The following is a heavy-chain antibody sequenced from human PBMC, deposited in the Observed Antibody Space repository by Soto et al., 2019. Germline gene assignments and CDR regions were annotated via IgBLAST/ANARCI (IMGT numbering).Heavy chain of an antibody. V-gene: IGHV1-18*01. J-gene: IGHJ4*02. D-gene: IGHD3-10*01. CDR2: ISAYNGNT. CDR1: GYTFTTYG. CDR3: ARFYASGSYPYDY. Sequence: GASVKVSCKASGYTFTTYGISWVRQAPGQGLEWMGWISAYNGNTNYAQNLQGRGTMTTDTSTSTAYMELRSLRSDDTAVYYCARFYASGSYPYDYWGQGTLVTVSS.